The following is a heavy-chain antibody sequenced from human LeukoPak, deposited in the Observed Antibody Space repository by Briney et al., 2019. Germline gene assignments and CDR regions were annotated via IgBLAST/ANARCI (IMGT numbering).Heavy chain of an antibody. J-gene: IGHJ5*02. D-gene: IGHD1-26*01. Sequence: SETLSLTCTVSGGSISSSGYYWGWIRQPPGKGLEWIGSMYYSGTTYYNPSLKSRVTISVDTSKNQFSLKLSSVTAADTAVYYCARHRYRSGSDWIDPWGQGTLVTVSS. CDR3: ARHRYRSGSDWIDP. V-gene: IGHV4-39*01. CDR1: GGSISSSGYY. CDR2: MYYSGTT.